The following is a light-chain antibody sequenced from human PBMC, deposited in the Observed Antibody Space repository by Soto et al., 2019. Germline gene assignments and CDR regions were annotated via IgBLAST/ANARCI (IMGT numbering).Light chain of an antibody. CDR2: RND. Sequence: QSVLTQPPSASGTPGQRVTISCSGSNSDIGSSFVYWYHQVPGTAPKLLIYRNDQRPSGVPDRFSGSKSGTSASLAISGLRSEDEADYYCAAWHGSLSGWVFGGGTKLTVL. V-gene: IGLV1-47*01. CDR3: AAWHGSLSGWV. J-gene: IGLJ3*02. CDR1: NSDIGSSF.